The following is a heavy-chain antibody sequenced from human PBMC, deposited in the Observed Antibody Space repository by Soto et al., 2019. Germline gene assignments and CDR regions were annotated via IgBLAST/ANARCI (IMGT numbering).Heavy chain of an antibody. CDR2: IIPLFGTA. D-gene: IGHD6-19*01. V-gene: IGHV1-69*13. CDR3: ARPKGCYSSGYYYFDY. Sequence: GASVKLSCKASGGTFSSYAISWVRQAPGQGLEWMGAIIPLFGTADYAQKFQGRVTITADESTSTAYMELSSLRSEDTAVYYCARPKGCYSSGYYYFDYWGQGTLVTVSS. J-gene: IGHJ4*02. CDR1: GGTFSSYA.